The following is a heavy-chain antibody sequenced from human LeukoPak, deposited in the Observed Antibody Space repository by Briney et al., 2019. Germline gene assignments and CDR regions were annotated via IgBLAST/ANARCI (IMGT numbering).Heavy chain of an antibody. Sequence: GSLRLSCAASGFTFSSYSMNWVRQAPGKGLEWIGYIYSSGGTFYNPSLKSRVTISVDTSKNQFSLKLGSVTAADTALYYCASSEAPITPPPYGMGVWGQGTKVTVSS. CDR1: GFTFSSYS. V-gene: IGHV4-59*06. J-gene: IGHJ6*02. CDR3: ASSEAPITPPPYGMGV. D-gene: IGHD5-12*01. CDR2: IYSSGGT.